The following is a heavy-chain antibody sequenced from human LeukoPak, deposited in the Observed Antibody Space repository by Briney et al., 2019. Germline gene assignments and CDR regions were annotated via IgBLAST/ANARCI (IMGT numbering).Heavy chain of an antibody. J-gene: IGHJ4*02. D-gene: IGHD1-1*01. CDR1: GGSISSGRFS. CDR3: ARGWNFFDY. V-gene: IGHV4-39*01. CDR2: IYYSGST. Sequence: SETLSLTCSVSGGSISSGRFSWGWIRQPPGKGLEWIGSIYYSGSTYYNPSLKSRVTISVDTSKNQFSLNLSSVTAADTAVYYCARGWNFFDYWGQGILVAVSS.